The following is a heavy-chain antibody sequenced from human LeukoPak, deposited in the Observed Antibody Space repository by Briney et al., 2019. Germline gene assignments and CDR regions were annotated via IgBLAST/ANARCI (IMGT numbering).Heavy chain of an antibody. Sequence: ASVKVSCKASGYTFTGYYMHWVRQAPGQGLEWMGWINPNSGGTNYAQKLQGRVTMTTDTSTSTAYMELRSLRSDDTAVYYCARREATITNYFDYWGQGTLVTVSS. CDR2: INPNSGGT. V-gene: IGHV1-2*02. J-gene: IGHJ4*02. D-gene: IGHD1-26*01. CDR1: GYTFTGYY. CDR3: ARREATITNYFDY.